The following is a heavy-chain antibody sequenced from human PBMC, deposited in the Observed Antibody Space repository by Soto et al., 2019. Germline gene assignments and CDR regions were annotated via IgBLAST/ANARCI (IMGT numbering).Heavy chain of an antibody. J-gene: IGHJ4*02. Sequence: EVQLLESGGGLVQPGGSLRLSCAASGFTFSKYALSWVRQAPGKGLEWVSAISGSGGTTHYADSVKGRVTISRDNSKDTVFLQMNSLRAEDTAVYSCAKYYYDRSGSPLAFDSWGQGTLVTVSS. V-gene: IGHV3-23*01. CDR3: AKYYYDRSGSPLAFDS. D-gene: IGHD3-22*01. CDR1: GFTFSKYA. CDR2: ISGSGGTT.